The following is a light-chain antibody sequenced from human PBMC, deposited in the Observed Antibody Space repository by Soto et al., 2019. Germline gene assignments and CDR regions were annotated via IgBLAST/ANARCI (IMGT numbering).Light chain of an antibody. CDR3: QQYNNWPRIT. CDR2: GAS. CDR1: QSVSSN. J-gene: IGKJ5*01. V-gene: IGKV3-15*01. Sequence: EIVMTQSPATLSVSPGERATLSCRPSQSVSSNLAWYQQKPVQAPRLLXYGASTRATGIPDSFSGSGSWTEFTLTISSLQSEDFAAYYCQQYNNWPRITFGQGTRLEIK.